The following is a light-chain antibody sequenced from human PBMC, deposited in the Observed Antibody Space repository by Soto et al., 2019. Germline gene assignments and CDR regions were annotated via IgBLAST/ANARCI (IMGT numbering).Light chain of an antibody. CDR2: EVT. Sequence: QSVLTQPASVSGSPGQSITISFTGTSTDIGAYNYVSWYQQHPGKAPKLLIYEVTNRPSGVSNRFSGSKSGNTASLTVSGLQAEDEADYYCSSYAGSNNFVFGTGTKVTVL. J-gene: IGLJ1*01. CDR1: STDIGAYNY. V-gene: IGLV2-14*01. CDR3: SSYAGSNNFV.